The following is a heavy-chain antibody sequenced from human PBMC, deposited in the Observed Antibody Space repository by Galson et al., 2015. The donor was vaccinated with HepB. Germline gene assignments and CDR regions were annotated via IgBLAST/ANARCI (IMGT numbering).Heavy chain of an antibody. CDR3: ARGDIVVVPAAILGYYYYYMDV. V-gene: IGHV1-18*01. CDR2: ISAYNGNT. J-gene: IGHJ6*03. CDR1: GYTFTSYG. Sequence: QSGAEVKKPGASVKVSCKASGYTFTSYGISWVRQAPGQGLEWMGWISAYNGNTNYAQKLQGRVTMTTDTSTSTAYMELRSLRSDDTAVYYCARGDIVVVPAAILGYYYYYMDVWGKGTTVTVSS. D-gene: IGHD2-2*02.